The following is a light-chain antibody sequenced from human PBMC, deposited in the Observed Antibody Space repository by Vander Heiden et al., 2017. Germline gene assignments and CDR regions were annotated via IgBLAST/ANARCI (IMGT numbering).Light chain of an antibody. J-gene: IGKJ4*01. CDR2: AAS. Sequence: AIRMTQSPSSFPASTGDRVTITCRASQGISSYLAWYQQKPGKAPKLLIYAASTLQSGVPSRFSGSGSGTDFTLTISCLQSEDFATYYCQQYYSYLPLTFAGGTKVEIK. CDR3: QQYYSYLPLT. V-gene: IGKV1-8*01. CDR1: QGISSY.